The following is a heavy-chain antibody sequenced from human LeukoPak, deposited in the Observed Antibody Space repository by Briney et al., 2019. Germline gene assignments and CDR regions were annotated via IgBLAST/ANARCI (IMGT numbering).Heavy chain of an antibody. V-gene: IGHV6-1*01. D-gene: IGHD6-13*01. CDR3: AKGQQLVGFDY. CDR2: TYYRSKWYN. J-gene: IGHJ4*02. Sequence: PSQTLSLTCAISGDSVSSNSAAWNCIRQSPSRGLEWRERTYYRSKWYNDYAVSVKSRITINPDTSQNQCSLQLNSVTPEDTAVYYCAKGQQLVGFDYWGQGTLVTVSS. CDR1: GDSVSSNSAA.